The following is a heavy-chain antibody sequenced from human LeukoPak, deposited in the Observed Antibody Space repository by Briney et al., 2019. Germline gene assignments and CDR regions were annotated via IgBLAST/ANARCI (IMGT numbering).Heavy chain of an antibody. Sequence: PSETLSLTCTVSGYSIGRSYLWGWVRQPPGKAPEWIGSISDDGSSYQNPSLKSRVSISMDTSKNQFSLRMTSLTAADTAVYYCVRGELGDFDNWGQGILVTVSS. CDR1: GYSIGRSYL. V-gene: IGHV4-38-2*02. D-gene: IGHD7-27*01. J-gene: IGHJ4*02. CDR2: ISDDGSS. CDR3: VRGELGDFDN.